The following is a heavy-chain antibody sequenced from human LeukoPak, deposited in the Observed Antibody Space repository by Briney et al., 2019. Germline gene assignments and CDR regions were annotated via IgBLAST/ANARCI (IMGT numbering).Heavy chain of an antibody. Sequence: SETLSLTCTVSGGSISSYYWSWIRQPPGKGLEWIGYIYYSGSTNYNPSLKSRVTISVDTSKNQFSLKLSSVTAADTAVYYCARTFSSSWPYYYYYYYMDVWGKGTTVTISS. CDR2: IYYSGST. D-gene: IGHD6-13*01. J-gene: IGHJ6*03. V-gene: IGHV4-59*08. CDR1: GGSISSYY. CDR3: ARTFSSSWPYYYYYYYMDV.